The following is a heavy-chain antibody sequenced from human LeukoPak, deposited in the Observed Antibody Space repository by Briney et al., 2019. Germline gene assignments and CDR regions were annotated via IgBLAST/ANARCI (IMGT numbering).Heavy chain of an antibody. CDR2: ISSRSSTI. D-gene: IGHD6-6*01. J-gene: IGHJ3*02. CDR3: ARDTRGSARPDAFDI. Sequence: GGSLRLSCAASGFTFSIYAMNWVRQAPGKGLEWVSYISSRSSTIFYADSVKGRFTISRDNAKNSLYLQMNSLRDEDTAMYYCARDTRGSARPDAFDIWGRGTMVTLPS. CDR1: GFTFSIYA. V-gene: IGHV3-48*02.